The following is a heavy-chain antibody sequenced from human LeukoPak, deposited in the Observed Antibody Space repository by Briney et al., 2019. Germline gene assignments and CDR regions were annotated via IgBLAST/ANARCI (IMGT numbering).Heavy chain of an antibody. Sequence: PSETLSLTCTVSGGSISSYYWSWIRQPPGKGLEWIGYIYYSGSPNYNPTLKSRVTVYVDTSKNQFSLKLSYVTAADTAVDYCSRDTRIPSYYYDSSGDYNYWGQGTLVTVSS. J-gene: IGHJ4*02. CDR1: GGSISSYY. CDR3: SRDTRIPSYYYDSSGDYNY. CDR2: IYYSGSP. D-gene: IGHD3-22*01. V-gene: IGHV4-4*08.